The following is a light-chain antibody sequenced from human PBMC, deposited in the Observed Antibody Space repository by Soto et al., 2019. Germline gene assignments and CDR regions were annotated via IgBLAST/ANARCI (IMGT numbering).Light chain of an antibody. CDR1: QSVSSN. V-gene: IGKV3-15*01. J-gene: IGKJ1*01. Sequence: EIVMTQSPATLSVSPGERATLSCRASQSVSSNLAWYQQKPGQAPRLLIYGASTRATGIPARFSGSGSGTEFTLTISSLQSEDFATYYCQQYNSYSRTFGQGTKVEFK. CDR2: GAS. CDR3: QQYNSYSRT.